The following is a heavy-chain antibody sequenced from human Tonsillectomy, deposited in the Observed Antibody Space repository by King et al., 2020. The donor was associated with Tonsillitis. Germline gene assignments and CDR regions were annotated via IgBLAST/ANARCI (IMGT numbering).Heavy chain of an antibody. CDR1: GYSISSGYY. Sequence: QLQESGPGLVKPSETLSLTCTVSGYSISSGYYWGWIRQPPGKGLEWIGSIYHSGSTYYNPSLKSRVTISVDTSKNQFSLKLSSVTAADTAVDYCASFRVGATYFDYWGQGTLVTVSS. CDR3: ASFRVGATYFDY. V-gene: IGHV4-38-2*02. CDR2: IYHSGST. D-gene: IGHD1-26*01. J-gene: IGHJ4*02.